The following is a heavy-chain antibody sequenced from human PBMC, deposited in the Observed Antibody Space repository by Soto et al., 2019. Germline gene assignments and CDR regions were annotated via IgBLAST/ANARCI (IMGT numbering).Heavy chain of an antibody. CDR1: GGSISGGYY. J-gene: IGHJ4*02. D-gene: IGHD3-22*01. CDR2: IYHSGST. CDR3: ARGRYYYDTTGYQLFDF. V-gene: IGHV4-31*03. Sequence: PSETLSLTCTVSGGSISGGYYWTWIRQHPGKDLEWIGYIYHSGSTYYNPSLRSRVTLSVDTSKSQFSLKLSSVTAADTAVYYCARGRYYYDTTGYQLFDFWGEGTVVSVAS.